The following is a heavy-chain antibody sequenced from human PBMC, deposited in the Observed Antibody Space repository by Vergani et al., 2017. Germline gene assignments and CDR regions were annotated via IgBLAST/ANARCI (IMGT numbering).Heavy chain of an antibody. J-gene: IGHJ3*02. CDR3: ARGKGRVYCSSTSCPRGAFDI. V-gene: IGHV1-2*02. Sequence: QVQLVQSGAEVKKPGASVKVSCKAPGYTFTGYYMHWVRQAPGQGLEGLGWINPNSGGTNYAQKFQGRVTMTRDTSISTAYMELSRLGSDDTAVYYCARGKGRVYCSSTSCPRGAFDIWGQGTMVTVSS. D-gene: IGHD2-2*01. CDR1: GYTFTGYY. CDR2: INPNSGGT.